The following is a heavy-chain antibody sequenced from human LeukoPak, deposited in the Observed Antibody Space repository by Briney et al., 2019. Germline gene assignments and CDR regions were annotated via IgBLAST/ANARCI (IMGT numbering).Heavy chain of an antibody. V-gene: IGHV3-11*04. Sequence: GGSLRLSCAASGFTFSDYYMSWIRQAPGKGLEWVSYISSSGGTKYYADSVKGRFAISRDNAKNSLYLQMNSLRAEGTAVYYCARDFGSGSYPDAFDIWGQGTMVTVSS. CDR2: ISSSGGTK. J-gene: IGHJ3*02. CDR1: GFTFSDYY. CDR3: ARDFGSGSYPDAFDI. D-gene: IGHD3-10*01.